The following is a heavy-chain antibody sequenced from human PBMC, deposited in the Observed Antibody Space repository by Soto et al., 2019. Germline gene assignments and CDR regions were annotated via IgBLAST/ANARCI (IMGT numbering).Heavy chain of an antibody. CDR3: ARTYECAKSDCYRAFDI. Sequence: QVQLVESGGGVILPGGSLRLSCAASGFTFSSYAMHWVRQAPGTGPEWVAATSSDGTDNVYADSVSGRFTISRDNSKNTLYLQMNSLRSEDPAVYYCARTYECAKSDCYRAFDIWGQGTMVTVSS. D-gene: IGHD2-21*02. CDR2: TSSDGTDN. J-gene: IGHJ3*02. CDR1: GFTFSSYA. V-gene: IGHV3-30*04.